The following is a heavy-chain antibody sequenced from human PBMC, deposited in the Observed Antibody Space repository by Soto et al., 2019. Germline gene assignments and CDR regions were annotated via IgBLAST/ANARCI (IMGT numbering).Heavy chain of an antibody. CDR1: GDSITSNSYF. CDR2: IYYSGTT. Sequence: SETLSLTCTVSGDSITSNSYFWAWIRQPPGKGLEWIGSIYYSGTTYYNPSLKSRVTISVDTSRNQFSLNLSSVTAADTAVFYCARHAAPLGGLGAYFDSGGQGTLVTVSS. J-gene: IGHJ4*02. V-gene: IGHV4-39*01. D-gene: IGHD2-15*01. CDR3: ARHAAPLGGLGAYFDS.